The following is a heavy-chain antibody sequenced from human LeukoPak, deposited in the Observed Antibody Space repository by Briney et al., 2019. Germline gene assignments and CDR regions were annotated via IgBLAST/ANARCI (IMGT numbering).Heavy chain of an antibody. CDR3: ARTPTVTVGYYYYGMDV. J-gene: IGHJ6*02. CDR2: ISGYNGNT. V-gene: IGHV1-18*01. D-gene: IGHD4-17*01. Sequence: ASVKVSCKASGYTFTSYGLSWVRQPPGQGPEWMGWISGYNGNTKYAQKLQGRVSMTTDTSTSTAYMELRTLRSDDTAVYYCARTPTVTVGYYYYGMDVWGQGTTVTVSS. CDR1: GYTFTSYG.